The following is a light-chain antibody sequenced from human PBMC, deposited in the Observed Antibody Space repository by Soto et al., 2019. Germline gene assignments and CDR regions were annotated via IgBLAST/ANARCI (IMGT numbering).Light chain of an antibody. Sequence: EIVLTPSAFPVCLCPGARTTLSCRASQSVSSNLAWYQQKPGQAPRLLIYAASDRPTGIPDRFSGSGSGTDFTLTISRLEPEDFAVYYCQQYGRSPITFGLGTRLEIK. V-gene: IGKV3-20*01. CDR1: QSVSSN. CDR2: AAS. J-gene: IGKJ5*01. CDR3: QQYGRSPIT.